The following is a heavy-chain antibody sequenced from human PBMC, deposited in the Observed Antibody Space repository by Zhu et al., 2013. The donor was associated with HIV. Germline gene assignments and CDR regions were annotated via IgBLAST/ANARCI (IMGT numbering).Heavy chain of an antibody. J-gene: IGHJ4*02. D-gene: IGHD6-19*01. CDR3: ARCGQRWLVRSEWDF. CDR1: GYTFTDYY. CDR2: INPNTGDT. Sequence: QVQLVQSGAEVKKPGASVRVSCKTSGYTFTDYYVHWIRQVPGQGLEWMGWINPNTGDTHFAQNFEGRVTFTKDTSITAVYMDLNSLKSDDTAVYYCARCGQRWLVRSEWDFWGQGTLVTVSS. V-gene: IGHV1-2*02.